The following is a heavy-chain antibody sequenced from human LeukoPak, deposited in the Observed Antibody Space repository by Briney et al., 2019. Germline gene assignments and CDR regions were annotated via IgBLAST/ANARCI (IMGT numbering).Heavy chain of an antibody. Sequence: ASVKVSCKASGDTFTDHYMHWVRQAPGQGLEWMGWISLNSGGTKYGYKFQGRVTMTSDTSISTAYMELSRLKSDDTAVYYCAREGTGIRSFDLWGRGSLVTVSS. CDR3: AREGTGIRSFDL. D-gene: IGHD1-14*01. J-gene: IGHJ2*01. CDR1: GDTFTDHY. CDR2: ISLNSGGT. V-gene: IGHV1-2*07.